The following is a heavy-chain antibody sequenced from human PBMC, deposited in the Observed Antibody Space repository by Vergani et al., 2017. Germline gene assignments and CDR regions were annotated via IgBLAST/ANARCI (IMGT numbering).Heavy chain of an antibody. Sequence: QVQLQQWGAGLLKPSETLSLTCAVYGGSFSGYYWSWIRQPPGKGLEWIGEINHSGSTNYNPSLKSRVTISVDTSKNQFPLKLSSVTAADTAVYYCARGHAGDSSSWYYYYYGMDVWGQGTTVTVSS. CDR1: GGSFSGYY. CDR3: ARGHAGDSSSWYYYYYGMDV. CDR2: INHSGST. V-gene: IGHV4-34*01. D-gene: IGHD6-13*01. J-gene: IGHJ6*02.